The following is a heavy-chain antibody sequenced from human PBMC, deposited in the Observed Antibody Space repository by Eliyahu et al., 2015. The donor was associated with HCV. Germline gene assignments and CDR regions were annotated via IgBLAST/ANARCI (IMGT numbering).Heavy chain of an antibody. CDR1: GFXFXSYA. CDR2: ISGSGGST. D-gene: IGHD5-12*01. V-gene: IGHV3-23*01. CDR3: AKDWGDIVATINDY. Sequence: EVQLLESGGGLVQPGGSLRLSCXASGFXFXSYAMSXVRQAPGKGLEWVSAISGSGGSTYYADXVKGRFTISRDNSKNTLYLQMNSLRAEDTAVYYCAKDWGDIVATINDYWGQGTLVTVSS. J-gene: IGHJ4*02.